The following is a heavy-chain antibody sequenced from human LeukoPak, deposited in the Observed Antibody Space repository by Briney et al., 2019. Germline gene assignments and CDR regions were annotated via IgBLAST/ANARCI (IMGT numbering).Heavy chain of an antibody. J-gene: IGHJ4*02. CDR3: ARGGIAVAGHY. D-gene: IGHD6-19*01. CDR1: GFTFSSYN. Sequence: GGSLRLSCAASGFTFSSYNMNWVRQAPGKGLEWISYISSSSSTINYADSAKGRFTISRDNAKNSLYLQMNSLRGEDTAVYYCARGGIAVAGHYWGQGTLVTVSS. CDR2: ISSSSSTI. V-gene: IGHV3-48*01.